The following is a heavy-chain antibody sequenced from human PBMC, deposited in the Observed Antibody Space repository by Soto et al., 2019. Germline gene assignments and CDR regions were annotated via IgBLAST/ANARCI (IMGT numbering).Heavy chain of an antibody. V-gene: IGHV1-2*02. CDR1: GFTLSDYF. J-gene: IGHJ3*02. CDR3: ARVGNGFDI. Sequence: QGQLVQSGAELRTPGASVKVSCTASGFTLSDYFIHWVRQAPGQGLEWMGWINPNSGATKYAQNLKGRVTLTGDKSISTAFMELSRLTSDDTAVYFCARVGNGFDIWGQGTMVTVSS. D-gene: IGHD2-15*01. CDR2: INPNSGAT.